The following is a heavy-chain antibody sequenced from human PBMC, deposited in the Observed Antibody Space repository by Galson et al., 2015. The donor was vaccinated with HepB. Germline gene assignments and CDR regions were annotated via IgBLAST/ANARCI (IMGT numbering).Heavy chain of an antibody. CDR3: AKWEWDLRYALQI. J-gene: IGHJ3*02. CDR1: GFTFSSFG. Sequence: SLRLSCAASGFTFSSFGMHWVRQAPGKGLEWVAVLSYDGSSEYYADSVKGRFTISRDNSKNTLFLEMNSLRPEDTAVYYCAKWEWDLRYALQIWGQGTLVTVSS. CDR2: LSYDGSSE. V-gene: IGHV3-30*18. D-gene: IGHD1-26*01.